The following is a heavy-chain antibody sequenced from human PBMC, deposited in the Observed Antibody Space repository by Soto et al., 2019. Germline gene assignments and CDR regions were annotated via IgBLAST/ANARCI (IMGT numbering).Heavy chain of an antibody. D-gene: IGHD6-19*01. CDR2: IKEDGSEK. CDR1: GFSFSTFW. V-gene: IGHV3-7*01. Sequence: EVQLAESGGGLVQPGGSLRLSCAASGFSFSTFWMSWVRQAPGKGLEWVANIKEDGSEKYYVDSVKGRFTISRDNAKNSLYLQMNSLRAEDTAVYYCARDGGAVAGAYYYYGMDVWGQGTTVTVSS. J-gene: IGHJ6*02. CDR3: ARDGGAVAGAYYYYGMDV.